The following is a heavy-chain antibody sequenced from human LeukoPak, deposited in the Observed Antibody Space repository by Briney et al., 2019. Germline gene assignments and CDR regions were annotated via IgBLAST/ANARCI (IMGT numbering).Heavy chain of an antibody. CDR2: ISRAGDRT. CDR3: ARGESFAFDV. V-gene: IGHV3-23*01. Sequence: PGGSLRLSCVGSGFIFSSYDMGWVRQAPGKGLEWVSSISRAGDRTYYEDSVKGRFTISRDNSRNTMYLQMNSLRAEDTAVYYCARGESFAFDVWDQGTMVTVSS. CDR1: GFIFSSYD. J-gene: IGHJ3*01.